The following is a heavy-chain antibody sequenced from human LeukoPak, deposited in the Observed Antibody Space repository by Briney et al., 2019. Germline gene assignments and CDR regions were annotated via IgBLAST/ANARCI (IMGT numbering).Heavy chain of an antibody. J-gene: IGHJ2*01. CDR2: IYHSGST. CDR1: GYSISSGYY. D-gene: IGHD4-17*01. Sequence: SETLSLTCTVSGYSISSGYYWGWIRQPPGKGLEWIGSIYHSGSTYYNPSLKSRVTISVDTSKNQFSLKLSSVTAADTAVYYCATITTPPGDYGYWYLDLWGRGTLVTVSS. V-gene: IGHV4-38-2*02. CDR3: ATITTPPGDYGYWYLDL.